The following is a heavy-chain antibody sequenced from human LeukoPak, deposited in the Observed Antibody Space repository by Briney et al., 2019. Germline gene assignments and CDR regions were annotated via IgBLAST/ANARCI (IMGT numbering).Heavy chain of an antibody. J-gene: IGHJ4*02. Sequence: GASVKVSCKASGGTFSSYAISWVRQAPGQGLEWMGGIIPIFGTANYAQKFQGRVTITADESTSTACMELSSLRSEDTAVYYCATYDSSGYYYGFDYWGQGTLVTVSS. V-gene: IGHV1-69*13. CDR2: IIPIFGTA. CDR3: ATYDSSGYYYGFDY. CDR1: GGTFSSYA. D-gene: IGHD3-22*01.